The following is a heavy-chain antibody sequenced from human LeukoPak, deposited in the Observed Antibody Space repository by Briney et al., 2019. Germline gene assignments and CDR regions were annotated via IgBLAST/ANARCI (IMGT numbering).Heavy chain of an antibody. J-gene: IGHJ4*02. V-gene: IGHV4-34*01. CDR2: IYYSGST. CDR3: ARQPSGWADY. Sequence: SETLSLTCAVYGGSFSGYYWSWIRQSPGKGLEWIGTIYYSGSTYYNPSLKSRVTISVDTSKNQFSLKLSSVTAADTAVYYCARQPSGWADYWGQGTLVTVSS. CDR1: GGSFSGYY. D-gene: IGHD6-19*01.